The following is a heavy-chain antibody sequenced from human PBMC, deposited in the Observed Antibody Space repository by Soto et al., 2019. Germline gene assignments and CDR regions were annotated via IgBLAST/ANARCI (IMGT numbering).Heavy chain of an antibody. CDR3: VKDPSGNYDLDY. V-gene: IGHV3-64D*08. D-gene: IGHD1-26*01. Sequence: GSLRLSCSASGFTFSSYAMHWVRQAPGKGLEYVSAISSNGDSTYDADSVKGRFTISRDNSKNTLYLQMSSLRVEDTAVYYCVKDPSGNYDLDYWGQGTLVTVSS. CDR1: GFTFSSYA. J-gene: IGHJ4*02. CDR2: ISSNGDST.